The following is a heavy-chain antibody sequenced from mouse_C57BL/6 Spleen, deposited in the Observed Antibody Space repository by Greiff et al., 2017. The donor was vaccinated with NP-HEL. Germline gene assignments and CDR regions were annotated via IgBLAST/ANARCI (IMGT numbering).Heavy chain of an antibody. CDR1: GYAFSSSW. J-gene: IGHJ4*01. CDR2: IYPGDGDT. D-gene: IGHD1-1*01. V-gene: IGHV1-82*01. Sequence: VQLHQSGPELVKPGASVKISCKASGYAFSSSWMNWVKQRPGKGLEWIGRIYPGDGDTNYNGKFKGKATLTADKSSSTAYMQLSSLTSEDSAVYFCARTLIYYYGSSYPYAMDYWGQGTSVTVSS. CDR3: ARTLIYYYGSSYPYAMDY.